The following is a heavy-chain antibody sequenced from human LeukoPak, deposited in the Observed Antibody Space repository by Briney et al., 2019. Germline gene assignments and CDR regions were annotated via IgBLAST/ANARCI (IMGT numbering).Heavy chain of an antibody. D-gene: IGHD6-6*01. J-gene: IGHJ4*02. Sequence: PGRSLRLSCAASGFTFSSYWMSWVRQAPGKGLEWVANINQDGSEKYYVDSVKGRFTISRDNAKTSLYLQMNSLRVEDTAVYYCASWDSSSSNWGQGTLVTVSS. CDR3: ASWDSSSSN. CDR2: INQDGSEK. CDR1: GFTFSSYW. V-gene: IGHV3-7*01.